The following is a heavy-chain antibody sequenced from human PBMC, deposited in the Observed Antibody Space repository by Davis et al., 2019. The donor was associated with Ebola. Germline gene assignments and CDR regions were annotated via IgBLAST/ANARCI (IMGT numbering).Heavy chain of an antibody. CDR1: GDSISSGSYY. Sequence: GSLRLSCTLSGDSISSGSYYWGWIRQHPGKGLEWIWHIYFSGRTYYNPSLKSRVTISVDTSKNQFSLKLSSVTAADTAVNYCARQGGYIAAAGKRPFDYWGQGTLVTVSS. V-gene: IGHV4-39*01. J-gene: IGHJ4*02. D-gene: IGHD6-13*01. CDR3: ARQGGYIAAAGKRPFDY. CDR2: IYFSGRT.